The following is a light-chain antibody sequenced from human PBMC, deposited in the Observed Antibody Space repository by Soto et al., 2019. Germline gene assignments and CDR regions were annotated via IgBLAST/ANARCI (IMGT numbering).Light chain of an antibody. J-gene: IGLJ1*01. CDR1: SSDVGGYNY. V-gene: IGLV2-14*01. CDR2: DVS. Sequence: LTQPASVSGSPGQSITISCTGTSSDVGGYNYVSWYQQHPGKAPKLMIYDVSNRPSGVSNRFSGSKSGNTASLTISGLQAENEADYYCSSYTSSSTPWVFGTGTKFTVL. CDR3: SSYTSSSTPWV.